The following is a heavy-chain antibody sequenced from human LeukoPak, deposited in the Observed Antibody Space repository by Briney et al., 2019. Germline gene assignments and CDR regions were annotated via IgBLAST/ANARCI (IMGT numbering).Heavy chain of an antibody. D-gene: IGHD3-3*01. CDR2: MNPNSGNT. J-gene: IGHJ6*03. CDR3: ARTRITIFGVTNYYMDV. CDR1: GYTFTSYD. V-gene: IGHV1-8*01. Sequence: ASVKVSCKASGYTFTSYDINWVRQATGQGLEWMGWMNPNSGNTGYAQKFQGRVTMTRNTSISTAYMELSSLRSEDTAVYYCARTRITIFGVTNYYMDVWGKGTTVTVSS.